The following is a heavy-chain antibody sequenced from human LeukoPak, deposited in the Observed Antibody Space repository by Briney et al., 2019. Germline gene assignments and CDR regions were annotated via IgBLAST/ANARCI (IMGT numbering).Heavy chain of an antibody. Sequence: PGGSLRLSCAASGFTFSSYAMSWVRQAPGKGLEWVSGISGSGTSTYYADSVKGRCTTSRDTSKNTLYLKMNSLRAEDTAVYYCAKDRSCTNDVCHGDFDSWGQGTLVTVSS. V-gene: IGHV3-23*01. D-gene: IGHD2-8*01. CDR3: AKDRSCTNDVCHGDFDS. CDR1: GFTFSSYA. CDR2: ISGSGTST. J-gene: IGHJ4*02.